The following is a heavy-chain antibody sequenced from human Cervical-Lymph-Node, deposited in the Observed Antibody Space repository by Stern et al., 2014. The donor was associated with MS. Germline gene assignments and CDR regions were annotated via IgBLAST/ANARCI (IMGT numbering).Heavy chain of an antibody. J-gene: IGHJ4*02. CDR3: ATDYNY. D-gene: IGHD3-10*01. V-gene: IGHV1-24*01. Sequence: QLVQYGAEVKKPGASGKVSCKVSGSTLTAFFMHWVRQPPGKGLEWMGGFDPEDGETIDAQKFQGRVTMTEDTSTDTAYMELSSLRSDDTAVYYCATDYNYWGQGTLVTVSS. CDR2: FDPEDGET. CDR1: GSTLTAFF.